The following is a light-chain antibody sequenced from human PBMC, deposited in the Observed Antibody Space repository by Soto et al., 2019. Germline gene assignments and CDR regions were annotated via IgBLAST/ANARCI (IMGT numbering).Light chain of an antibody. V-gene: IGKV3-15*01. CDR1: QSVSSD. CDR2: GAS. CDR3: QQYNNWPRT. J-gene: IGKJ1*01. Sequence: EIVMTQSPATLSVSPGERATLSCRASQSVSSDLAWYQQKPGQAPRLLMFGASTRATGIPARFSGSGSGTEFTLTISGLQSEDFALYYCQQYNNWPRTFGQGTKVDIK.